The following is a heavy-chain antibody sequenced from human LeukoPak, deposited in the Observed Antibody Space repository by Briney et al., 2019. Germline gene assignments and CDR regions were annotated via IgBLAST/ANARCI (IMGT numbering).Heavy chain of an antibody. V-gene: IGHV1-69*05. D-gene: IGHD2-2*01. CDR1: GGTFSSYA. J-gene: IGHJ5*02. CDR2: IIPIFGTA. Sequence: SVKVSCKASGGTFSSYAISWVRQAPGQGLEWMGGIIPIFGTANYAQKFQGRVTITTDESTSTAYMELSSLRSEDTAVYYCARGSVVVVPAANYNWFDPWGQGTLVTVSS. CDR3: ARGSVVVVPAANYNWFDP.